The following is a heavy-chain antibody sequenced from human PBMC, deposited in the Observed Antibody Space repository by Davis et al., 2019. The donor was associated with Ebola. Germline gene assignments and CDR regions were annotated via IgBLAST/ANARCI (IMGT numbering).Heavy chain of an antibody. CDR2: IIPILGIA. Sequence: SVKVSCKASGGTFSSYAISWVRQAPGQGLEWMGGIIPILGIANYAQKFQGRVTMTRDTSTSTVYMELSSLRSEDTAVYYCARKGIAVAGPYYFDYWGQGTLVTVSS. CDR3: ARKGIAVAGPYYFDY. V-gene: IGHV1-69*10. J-gene: IGHJ4*02. D-gene: IGHD6-19*01. CDR1: GGTFSSYA.